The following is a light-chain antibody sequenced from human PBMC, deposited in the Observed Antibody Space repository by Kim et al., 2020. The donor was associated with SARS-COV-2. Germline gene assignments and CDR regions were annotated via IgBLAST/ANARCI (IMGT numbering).Light chain of an antibody. V-gene: IGLV1-40*01. CDR2: NTS. J-gene: IGLJ1*01. CDR1: SSNMGAGYG. CDR3: QSYDSSLSGSSV. Sequence: VHISCTASSSNMGAGYGVHWYQPLPGTAPKLLIYNTSYRPSGVPDRFSGSKSGTSASLAITGLQAEDEADYYCQSYDSSLSGSSVFGTGTKVTVL.